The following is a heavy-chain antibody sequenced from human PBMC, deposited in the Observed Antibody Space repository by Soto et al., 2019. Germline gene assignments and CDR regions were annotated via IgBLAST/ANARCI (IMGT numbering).Heavy chain of an antibody. CDR1: GGSIRSGGYY. V-gene: IGHV4-31*03. Sequence: QVQLQESGPGLVKPSQTLSLTCTVSGGSIRSGGYYWSWIRQPPGKGLEWIGYVYYSGSTYFNPSLKSRVTISVDTSKNPFSLKLSSVTAADTAVYYCARGVGNDYSDYYFDYWGQGTLVTVSS. CDR3: ARGVGNDYSDYYFDY. J-gene: IGHJ4*02. CDR2: VYYSGST. D-gene: IGHD4-17*01.